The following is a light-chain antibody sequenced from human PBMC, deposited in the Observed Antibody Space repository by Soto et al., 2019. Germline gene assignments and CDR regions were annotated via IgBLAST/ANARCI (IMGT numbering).Light chain of an antibody. V-gene: IGLV2-14*03. Sequence: QSALTQPASVSASPGQSIAISCTGTDSDIGGYDHVSWYQQHPGKAPKLLIYDVTNRPSGVSSRFSGSKAGRTASLTISGLQTEDEADYYCSSHTSSTALVFGTGTKLNVL. CDR3: SSHTSSTALV. CDR1: DSDIGGYDH. CDR2: DVT. J-gene: IGLJ1*01.